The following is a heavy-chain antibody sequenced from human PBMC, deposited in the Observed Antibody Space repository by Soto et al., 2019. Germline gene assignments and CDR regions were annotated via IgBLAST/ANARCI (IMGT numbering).Heavy chain of an antibody. J-gene: IGHJ6*02. V-gene: IGHV1-8*01. CDR3: GVFYYHYFGVDL. CDR2: MNPNSGNA. Sequence: QVQLVQSGAEVKKPGASVKVSCKASGYTFTTYDINWVRQATGQGLEWMGWMNPNSGNAGYAQKFQGRVTLTRNTSISTAYMELSSLSSEDTAIYYCGVFYYHYFGVDLWGQGTTVTVSS. CDR1: GYTFTTYD.